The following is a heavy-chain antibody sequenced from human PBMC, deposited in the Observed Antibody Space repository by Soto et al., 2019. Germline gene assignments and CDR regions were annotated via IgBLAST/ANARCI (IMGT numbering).Heavy chain of an antibody. V-gene: IGHV3-30-3*01. CDR2: ISYDGSNK. J-gene: IGHJ6*02. CDR3: ARDRGVGATNPYYYYGMDV. CDR1: GFTFSSYA. Sequence: QVQLVESGGGVVQPGRSLRLSCAASGFTFSSYAMHWVRQAPGKGLEWVAVISYDGSNKYYADSVKGRFTISRDNSKNTLYLQMNSLRAEDTAVYYCARDRGVGATNPYYYYGMDVWGQGTTVTVSS. D-gene: IGHD1-26*01.